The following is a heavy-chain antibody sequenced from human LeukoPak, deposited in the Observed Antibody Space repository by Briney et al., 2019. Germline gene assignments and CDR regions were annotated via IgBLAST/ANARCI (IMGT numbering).Heavy chain of an antibody. CDR2: IYHSGST. CDR3: ARGGRWNDVVVDY. J-gene: IGHJ4*02. V-gene: IGHV4-30-2*01. CDR1: GGSISSGGYS. Sequence: PSETLSLTCAVSGGSISSGGYSWSWIRQPPGKGLEWIGYIYHSGSTYYNPSLKSRVTISVDTSKNQFSLKLSSVTAADTAVYYCARGGRWNDVVVDYWGQGTLVTVSS. D-gene: IGHD1-1*01.